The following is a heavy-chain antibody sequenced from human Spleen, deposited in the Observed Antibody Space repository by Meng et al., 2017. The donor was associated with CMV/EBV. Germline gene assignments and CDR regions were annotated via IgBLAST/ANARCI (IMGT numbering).Heavy chain of an antibody. CDR3: AKSSIILPVSPFDT. J-gene: IGHJ3*02. CDR1: GFSFSNYR. D-gene: IGHD2/OR15-2a*01. Sequence: GESLKISCAASGFSFSNYRMNWVRQAPGKGLEWVSSISSSGRYIFYADSAKGRFTISRDNAKNSLYLHMTSLRAEDTAVYYCAKSSIILPVSPFDTWGQGTMVTVSS. V-gene: IGHV3-21*01. CDR2: ISSSGRYI.